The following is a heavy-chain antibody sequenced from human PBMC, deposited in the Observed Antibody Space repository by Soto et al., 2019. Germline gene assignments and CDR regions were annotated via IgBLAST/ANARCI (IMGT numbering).Heavy chain of an antibody. V-gene: IGHV3-13*01. D-gene: IGHD5-12*01. CDR1: GFTLSGYD. CDR2: IDIAGAT. J-gene: IGHJ2*01. CDR3: VRAARWLQARYFDL. Sequence: GGSLRLSCAASGFTLSGYDIHWGRQATGKGLEWVSAIDIAGATYYPDSVKGRFTISRGNAKNSLYLQMNSLRAGDTAVYYCVRAARWLQARYFDLWGRGTLVTVSS.